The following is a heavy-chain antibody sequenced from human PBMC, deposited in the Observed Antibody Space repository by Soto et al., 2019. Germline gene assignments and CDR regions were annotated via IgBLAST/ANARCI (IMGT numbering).Heavy chain of an antibody. CDR1: GFTFGNVA. D-gene: IGHD1-1*01. CDR2: ISDNGGNT. V-gene: IGHV3-23*01. Sequence: GGSLRLSCAASGFTFGNVAMAWVRQAPGKGLEWVSSISDNGGNTDYADSARGRFTLSRDNSKNTLYLQMNHLKAEDTAVYYCAKLYWNPRYFDSWGQGARVTVSS. J-gene: IGHJ4*02. CDR3: AKLYWNPRYFDS.